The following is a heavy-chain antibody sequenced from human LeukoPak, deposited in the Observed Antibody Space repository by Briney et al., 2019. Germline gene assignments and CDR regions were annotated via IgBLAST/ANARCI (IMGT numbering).Heavy chain of an antibody. V-gene: IGHV1-2*02. D-gene: IGHD4-11*01. CDR2: INPNSGGT. Sequence: ASVKVSCKASGYTFTGYYMHWVRQAPGQGLEWMGWINPNSGGTNYAQKFQGRATMTRDTSISTAYMELSRLRSDDTAVYYCARDGATVTTLWFDPWGQGTLVIVSS. CDR1: GYTFTGYY. J-gene: IGHJ5*02. CDR3: ARDGATVTTLWFDP.